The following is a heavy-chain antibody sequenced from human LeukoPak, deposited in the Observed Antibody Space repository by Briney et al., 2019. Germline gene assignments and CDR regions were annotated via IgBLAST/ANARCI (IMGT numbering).Heavy chain of an antibody. CDR1: GFTFSSYD. Sequence: GGSLRLSCAASGFTFSSYDMHWVRQAPGKGLEWVALISYDGSNKYYADSVKGRFTISRDNSKNTLYLQMNSLRGEDTAVYFCAKDESRRLYCFDYWGQGTLVTVSS. D-gene: IGHD3-22*01. CDR3: AKDESRRLYCFDY. J-gene: IGHJ4*02. CDR2: ISYDGSNK. V-gene: IGHV3-30*18.